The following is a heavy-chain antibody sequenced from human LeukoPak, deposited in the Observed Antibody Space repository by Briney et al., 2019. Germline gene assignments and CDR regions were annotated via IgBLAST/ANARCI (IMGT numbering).Heavy chain of an antibody. V-gene: IGHV4-4*02. CDR3: AARRGSFYYYFDF. J-gene: IGHJ4*02. CDR2: IYYSGST. CDR1: GGSISSSSSNW. Sequence: SETLSLTCAVSGGSISSSSSNWWSWVPQPPGKGLEWIGEIYYSGSTNYNPSLKSRVTISVDKSKNQFSLKVSSVTAADTAVYYCAARRGSFYYYFDFWGQGTLVTVSS. D-gene: IGHD1-26*01.